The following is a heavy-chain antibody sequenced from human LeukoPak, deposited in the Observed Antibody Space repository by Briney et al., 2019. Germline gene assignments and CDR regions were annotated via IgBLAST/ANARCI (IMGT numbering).Heavy chain of an antibody. V-gene: IGHV3-48*02. Sequence: GGSLRLSCAASGFTFSDYSMNWVRQAPGKGLQWVSYIGRSGGAIYYADSVKGRFTISRDNAKNLLYPQMNNLRDEDTAVYYCSRDRIVGATGDAFDIWGQGTMVTVSS. J-gene: IGHJ3*02. D-gene: IGHD1-26*01. CDR3: SRDRIVGATGDAFDI. CDR1: GFTFSDYS. CDR2: IGRSGGAI.